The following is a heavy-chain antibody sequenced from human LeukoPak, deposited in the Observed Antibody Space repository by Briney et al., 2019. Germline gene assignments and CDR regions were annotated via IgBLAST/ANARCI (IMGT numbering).Heavy chain of an antibody. Sequence: GGSLRLSCAASGFTFSSYAMSWVRQAPGKGLEWVSAISGSGGSTYYADSVKGRFTISRDNSKNTLYLQMNSLRAEDTAVYYCAKDQGIAVAGRGYYFDYWGQGTLVTVSS. CDR2: ISGSGGST. D-gene: IGHD6-19*01. J-gene: IGHJ4*02. CDR3: AKDQGIAVAGRGYYFDY. CDR1: GFTFSSYA. V-gene: IGHV3-23*01.